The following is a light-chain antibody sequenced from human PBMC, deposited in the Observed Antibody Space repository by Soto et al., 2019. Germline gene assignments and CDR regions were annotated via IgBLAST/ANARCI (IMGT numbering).Light chain of an antibody. CDR2: DVS. CDR1: SSDVGDYDY. CDR3: TSYTVSSPVV. V-gene: IGLV2-14*03. Sequence: QSALTQPASVSGSPGQSITISCTGSSSDVGDYDYVSWYQQYPGKAPKLMIYDVSNRPSGVSNRFSGSKSGNTASLTISGLQGKDEADYYCTSYTVSSPVVFGGGTKVTVL. J-gene: IGLJ2*01.